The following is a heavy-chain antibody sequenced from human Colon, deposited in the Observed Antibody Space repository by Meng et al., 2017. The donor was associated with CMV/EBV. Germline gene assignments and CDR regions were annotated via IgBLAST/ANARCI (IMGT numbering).Heavy chain of an antibody. D-gene: IGHD6-13*01. CDR3: TRETGGSSLAY. CDR2: IYYTGGT. CDR1: GGSISSPSYY. V-gene: IGHV4-39*02. J-gene: IGHJ4*02. Sequence: QVQLQESGPRLVKPSETLSLPCNVSGGSISSPSYYWAWVRQPPGKGLEWIGSIYYTGGTFYSPSLKSRVTISIDTSKNHFSLKLNSVTAADTAMYYCTRETGGSSLAYWGQGILVTVSS.